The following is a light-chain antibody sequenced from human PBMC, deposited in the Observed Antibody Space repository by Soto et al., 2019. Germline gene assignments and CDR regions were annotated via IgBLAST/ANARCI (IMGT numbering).Light chain of an antibody. V-gene: IGKV1-12*01. Sequence: IQMTQSPSTLPSSVGDRVTITCRASQSISNWLAWYHQKPGKAPKLLIYTASRLQTGVPPRFSGSGSGTDFTLTINSLQPEDFATYYCQHTNNFHFTFGQGTRLEIK. CDR2: TAS. J-gene: IGKJ5*01. CDR1: QSISNW. CDR3: QHTNNFHFT.